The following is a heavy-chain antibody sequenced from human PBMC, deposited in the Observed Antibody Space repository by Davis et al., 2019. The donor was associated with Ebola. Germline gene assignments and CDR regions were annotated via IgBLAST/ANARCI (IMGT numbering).Heavy chain of an antibody. V-gene: IGHV3-30*03. CDR3: ARARIFDI. J-gene: IGHJ3*02. D-gene: IGHD2-15*01. Sequence: GESLKISCAASGFTFSGFWMSWVRQAPGKGLEWVAVISYDGSNKYYADSVKGRFTISRDNSKNTLYLQMNSLRAEDTAVYYCARARIFDIWGQGTMVTVSS. CDR1: GFTFSGFW. CDR2: ISYDGSNK.